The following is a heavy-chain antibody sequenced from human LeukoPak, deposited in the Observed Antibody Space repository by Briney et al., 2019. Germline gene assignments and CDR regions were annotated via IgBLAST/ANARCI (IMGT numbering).Heavy chain of an antibody. J-gene: IGHJ4*02. Sequence: SQTLSLTCTVSGGSISSGDYYWSWIRPPPGKGLEWIGYIYYSGSTYYNPSLNSRVTISVDSSKNQFSLKRSSVTAADTAVYYCARGGYCSSTSCRDQDFDYWGQGTLVTVSS. D-gene: IGHD2-2*01. CDR3: ARGGYCSSTSCRDQDFDY. CDR2: IYYSGST. V-gene: IGHV4-30-4*01. CDR1: GGSISSGDYY.